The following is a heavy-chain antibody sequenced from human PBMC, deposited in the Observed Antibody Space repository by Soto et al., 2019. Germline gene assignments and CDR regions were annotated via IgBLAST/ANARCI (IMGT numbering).Heavy chain of an antibody. CDR3: ARAGRVTIFGAGVAYYYGMDV. V-gene: IGHV3-30-3*01. D-gene: IGHD3-3*01. J-gene: IGHJ6*02. CDR2: ISYDGSNK. Sequence: QVQLVESGGGVVQPGRSLRLSCAASGFTFSSYAMHWVRQAPGKGLEWVAVISYDGSNKYYADSVKGRFTISRDNSKNKLHLLXNSLRAEDTAVYYCARAGRVTIFGAGVAYYYGMDVWGQGTTVTVSS. CDR1: GFTFSSYA.